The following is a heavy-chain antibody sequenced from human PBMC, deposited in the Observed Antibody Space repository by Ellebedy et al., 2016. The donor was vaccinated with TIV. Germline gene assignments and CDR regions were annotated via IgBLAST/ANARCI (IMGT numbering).Heavy chain of an antibody. J-gene: IGHJ4*02. CDR1: GYTFTSYD. CDR2: MNPDSGNA. Sequence: AASVKVSCKASGYTFTSYDINWLRQATGQGLEWMGWMNPDSGNAGYAQKFQGRVTMTRNTSISTAYMELSSLSSEETAVDYCARGRRGARGDYWGQGTLVIVSS. CDR3: ARGRRGARGDY. D-gene: IGHD1-26*01. V-gene: IGHV1-8*01.